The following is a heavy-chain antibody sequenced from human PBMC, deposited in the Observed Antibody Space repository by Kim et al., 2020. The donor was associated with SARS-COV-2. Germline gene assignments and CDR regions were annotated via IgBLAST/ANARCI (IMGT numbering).Heavy chain of an antibody. Sequence: ASVKVSCKASGYTFTSYGISWVRQAPGQGLEWMGWISAYNGNTNYAQKLQGRVTMTTDTSTSTAYMELRSLRSDDTAVYYCAREPRSSGYYYYYGMDVWGQGTTVTVSS. CDR1: GYTFTSYG. CDR2: ISAYNGNT. V-gene: IGHV1-18*01. CDR3: AREPRSSGYYYYYGMDV. J-gene: IGHJ6*02. D-gene: IGHD6-25*01.